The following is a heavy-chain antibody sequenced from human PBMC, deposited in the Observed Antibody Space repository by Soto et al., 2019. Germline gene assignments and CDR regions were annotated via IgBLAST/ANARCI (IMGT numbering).Heavy chain of an antibody. J-gene: IGHJ4*02. D-gene: IGHD3-9*01. CDR3: ARDRVLRYFDWLSPDY. CDR1: GYTFTSYA. CDR2: INAGNGNT. Sequence: ASVKVSCKASGYTFTSYAMHWVRQAPGQRLEWMGWINAGNGNTKYSQKFQGRVTITRDTSASTAYMELSSLRSEDTAVYYCARDRVLRYFDWLSPDYWGQGTLVTVSS. V-gene: IGHV1-3*01.